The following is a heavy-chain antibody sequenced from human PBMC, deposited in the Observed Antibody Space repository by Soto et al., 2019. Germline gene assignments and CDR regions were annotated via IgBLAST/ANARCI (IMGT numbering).Heavy chain of an antibody. CDR2: ISSSSSYI. CDR1: GFTFSSYS. J-gene: IGHJ6*03. V-gene: IGHV3-21*01. CDR3: ARVPRRGYGDYVGYYYYYMDV. Sequence: GGSLRLSCAASGFTFSSYSMNWVRQAPGKGLEWVSSISSSSSYIYYADSVKGRFTISRDNAKNSLYLQMNSLRAEDTAVYYCARVPRRGYGDYVGYYYYYMDVWGKGTTVTVSS. D-gene: IGHD4-17*01.